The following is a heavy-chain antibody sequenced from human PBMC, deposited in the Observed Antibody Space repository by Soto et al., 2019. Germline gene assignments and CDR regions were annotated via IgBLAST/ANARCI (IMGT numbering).Heavy chain of an antibody. V-gene: IGHV4-30-2*01. CDR1: GGSIDGGAFS. CDR3: ARIHWAQSSLDY. CDR2: VTHSGTA. J-gene: IGHJ4*02. Sequence: PSETLSLTCAVSGGSIDGGAFSLSWIRQPPGKGLEWIGYVTHSGTAYSIPSLNGRLTLSVDSSQTQFSLKLTSVTAADSAFYYCARIHWAQSSLDYWGRGILVTAPQ. D-gene: IGHD6-19*01.